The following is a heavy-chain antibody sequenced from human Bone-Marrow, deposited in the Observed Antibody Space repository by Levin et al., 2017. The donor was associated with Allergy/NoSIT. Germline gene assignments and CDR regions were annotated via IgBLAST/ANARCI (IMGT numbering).Heavy chain of an antibody. D-gene: IGHD6-13*01. Sequence: SETLSLTCSVSGGSVTSGDYYWSWIRKPPGKGLEWIGFIHSSGSTNYIPSLKSRVTMLHDTSKNQLSLSLTSVTAADTAIYYCAGVSAAGGTGLCDYWGQGTLVTVSS. V-gene: IGHV4-61*08. CDR2: IHSSGST. CDR1: GGSVTSGDYY. CDR3: AGVSAAGGTGLCDY. J-gene: IGHJ4*02.